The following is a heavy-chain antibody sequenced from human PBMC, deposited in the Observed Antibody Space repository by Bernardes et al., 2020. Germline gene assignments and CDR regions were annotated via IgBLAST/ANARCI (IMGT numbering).Heavy chain of an antibody. CDR3: ATTGARGGQHFQRWFDP. Sequence: ASVKVSCKVSGYTLTELSMHWVRQAPGKGLEWMGGFDPEDGETIYAQKFQGRVTMTEDTSTDTAYMELSSLRSEDTAVYYCATTGARGGQHFQRWFDPWGQGTLVTVSS. J-gene: IGHJ5*02. D-gene: IGHD2-2*01. V-gene: IGHV1-24*01. CDR1: GYTLTELS. CDR2: FDPEDGET.